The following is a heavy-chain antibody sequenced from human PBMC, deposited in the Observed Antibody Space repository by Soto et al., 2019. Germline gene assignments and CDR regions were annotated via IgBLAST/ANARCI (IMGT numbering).Heavy chain of an antibody. CDR1: GFTFTSSA. Sequence: ASVKVSCKASGFTFTSSAVQWVRQARGQRLEWIGWIVVGSGNTNYAQKFQERVTITRDMSTSTAYMELSGLRSEDTAVYYCAAESKYYDFWSGLGGIDVWGQGTTVTVSS. CDR3: AAESKYYDFWSGLGGIDV. J-gene: IGHJ6*02. D-gene: IGHD3-3*01. CDR2: IVVGSGNT. V-gene: IGHV1-58*01.